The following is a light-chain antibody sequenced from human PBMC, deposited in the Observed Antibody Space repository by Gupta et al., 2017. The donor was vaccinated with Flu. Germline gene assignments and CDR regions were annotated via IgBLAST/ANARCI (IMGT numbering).Light chain of an antibody. CDR1: SSNIGSNT. V-gene: IGLV1-44*01. CDR2: SNN. J-gene: IGLJ3*02. CDR3: AAWDDSLNGHWV. Sequence: QSVVTQPPSASGTPGQMVTISCSGSSSNIGSNTVNWYQQLPGTAPKLLIYSNNQRPSGVPDRFSGSKSGTSASLAISGLQSEDEADYYCAAWDDSLNGHWVFGGGTKLTVL.